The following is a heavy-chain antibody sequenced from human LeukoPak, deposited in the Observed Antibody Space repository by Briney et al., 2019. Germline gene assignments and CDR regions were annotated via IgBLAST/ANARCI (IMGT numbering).Heavy chain of an antibody. CDR1: GGSISSYY. CDR3: ARVAGSYYTSFDY. Sequence: SETLSLTCTVSGGSISSYYWSWIRQPPGKGLEWIGYIYYSGSTNYNPSLKSRVTISVDTSKNQFSLKLSSVTAADTAVYYCARVAGSYYTSFDYWGQGTLVTVSS. V-gene: IGHV4-59*01. D-gene: IGHD1-26*01. J-gene: IGHJ4*02. CDR2: IYYSGST.